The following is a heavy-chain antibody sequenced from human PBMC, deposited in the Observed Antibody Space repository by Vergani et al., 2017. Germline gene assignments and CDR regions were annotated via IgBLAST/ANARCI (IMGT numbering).Heavy chain of an antibody. J-gene: IGHJ6*03. Sequence: QVQLQESGPGLVKPSETLSLTCTVSGGSISSYYWSWIRQPPGKGLEWIGYIYYSGSTNYNPSLKSRVTISVDTSKNQFSLKLSSVTAADTAVYYCAKVVVPAAMLVDYYXMDVWGKGTTVTVSS. D-gene: IGHD2-2*01. CDR3: AKVVVPAAMLVDYYXMDV. CDR2: IYYSGST. V-gene: IGHV4-59*01. CDR1: GGSISSYY.